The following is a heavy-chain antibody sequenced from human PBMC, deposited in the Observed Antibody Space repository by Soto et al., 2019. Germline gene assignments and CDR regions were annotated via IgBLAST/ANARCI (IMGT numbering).Heavy chain of an antibody. Sequence: ASVKVSCKASGGTFSSYAISWVRQAPGQGLEWMGGIIPIFGTANYAQKFQGRVTITADESTSTAYMELSSLRSEDTAVYYCARGGWDYYYDSSGYPPFGMDVWGQGTTVTVSS. CDR1: GGTFSSYA. CDR3: ARGGWDYYYDSSGYPPFGMDV. CDR2: IIPIFGTA. J-gene: IGHJ6*02. D-gene: IGHD3-22*01. V-gene: IGHV1-69*13.